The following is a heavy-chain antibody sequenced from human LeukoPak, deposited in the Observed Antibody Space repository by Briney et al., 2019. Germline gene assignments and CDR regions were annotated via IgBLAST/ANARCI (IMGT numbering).Heavy chain of an antibody. D-gene: IGHD1-14*01. V-gene: IGHV4-59*01. CDR2: IYYTGST. CDR3: AGMRITTPTVRTLDY. J-gene: IGHJ4*02. Sequence: PSETLSLTCTVSGGSMSTYYWTWIRQPPGKGLEWIGFIYYTGSTNYNPSLKSRVTISVDTSKNQFSLKLSSVTAPDTAVYYCAGMRITTPTVRTLDYWGQGTLVTVSS. CDR1: GGSMSTYY.